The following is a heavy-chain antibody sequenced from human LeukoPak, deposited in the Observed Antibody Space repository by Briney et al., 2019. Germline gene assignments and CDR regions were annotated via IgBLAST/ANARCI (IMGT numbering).Heavy chain of an antibody. V-gene: IGHV4-59*01. CDR1: GGSISSYY. D-gene: IGHD6-13*01. CDR3: ARVTGYRIEDYFDY. J-gene: IGHJ4*02. Sequence: SEALSLTCTVSGGSISSYYWSWIRQPPGKGLEWIGYIYYSGSTNYNPSLKSRVTISVETSKNEFSLKLRSVTAADTAVYYCARVTGYRIEDYFDYWGLGTLVTVSS. CDR2: IYYSGST.